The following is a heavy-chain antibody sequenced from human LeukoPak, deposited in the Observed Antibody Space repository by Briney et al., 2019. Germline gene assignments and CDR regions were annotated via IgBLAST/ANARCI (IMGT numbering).Heavy chain of an antibody. CDR2: ISGSGGST. D-gene: IGHD6-13*01. Sequence: PGGSLRLSCAASGFTFSSYAMSWVRQAPGKGLEWVSAISGSGGSTYYADSVKGRFTISRDNSKNTLYLQMNSLRAEDTAVYYCASDPGVAAAGHRENDYWGQGTLVAVSS. CDR3: ASDPGVAAAGHRENDY. V-gene: IGHV3-23*01. J-gene: IGHJ4*02. CDR1: GFTFSSYA.